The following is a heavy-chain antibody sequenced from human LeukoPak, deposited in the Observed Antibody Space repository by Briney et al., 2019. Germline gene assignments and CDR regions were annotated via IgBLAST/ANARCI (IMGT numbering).Heavy chain of an antibody. V-gene: IGHV4-59*01. D-gene: IGHD2-2*01. CDR2: IYDSGST. CDR1: GGSISSYY. Sequence: SETLSLTCTVSGGSISSYYWSWIRQPPGKGLEWIGYIYDSGSTNYNPSLKSRVTISVDTSKNQFSLKLSSVTAADTAVYYCARSQGGYCSSTSCYYYYNMDVWGQGTTVTVSS. CDR3: ARSQGGYCSSTSCYYYYNMDV. J-gene: IGHJ6*02.